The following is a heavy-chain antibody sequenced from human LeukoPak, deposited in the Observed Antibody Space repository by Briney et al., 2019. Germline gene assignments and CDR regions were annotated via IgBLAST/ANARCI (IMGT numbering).Heavy chain of an antibody. J-gene: IGHJ4*02. V-gene: IGHV1-8*01. CDR1: GYTFTSYD. Sequence: ASVKVSCKASGYTFTSYDINWVRQATGQGLEWMGWMNPNSGNPGYAQKFQGRVTMTRNTSISTAYMELSSLRSEDTAVYYCASRRGSSWYKDSTTEYWGQGTLVTVSS. D-gene: IGHD6-13*01. CDR2: MNPNSGNP. CDR3: ASRRGSSWYKDSTTEY.